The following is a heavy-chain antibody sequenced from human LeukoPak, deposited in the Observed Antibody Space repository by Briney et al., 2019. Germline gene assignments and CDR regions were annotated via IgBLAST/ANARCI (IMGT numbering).Heavy chain of an antibody. J-gene: IGHJ4*02. D-gene: IGHD1-26*01. Sequence: KPGGSLRLSCVASGFTFGKYWMSWVRQAPGKGLEWVSYISNSGSSGSTIYYADSVKGRFTISRDNAKNSLYLQMNSLRAEDTAVYYCARVVSISGPAGPLDHWGQGTLVTVSS. CDR1: GFTFGKYW. CDR2: ISNSGSSGSTI. CDR3: ARVVSISGPAGPLDH. V-gene: IGHV3-11*01.